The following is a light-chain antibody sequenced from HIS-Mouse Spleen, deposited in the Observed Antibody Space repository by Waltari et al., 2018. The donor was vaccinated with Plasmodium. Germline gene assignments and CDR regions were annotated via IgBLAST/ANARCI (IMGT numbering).Light chain of an antibody. Sequence: SYELTQPPSVSVSPGQTARIPSSGDNLGYTYACLYQQKPGQSPVLVIYQDSKRPSGIPERFSGSNSGNTATLTISGTQAMDEADYYCQAWDSSTVGFGGGTKLTVL. J-gene: IGLJ2*01. CDR2: QDS. CDR3: QAWDSSTVG. CDR1: NLGYTY. V-gene: IGLV3-1*01.